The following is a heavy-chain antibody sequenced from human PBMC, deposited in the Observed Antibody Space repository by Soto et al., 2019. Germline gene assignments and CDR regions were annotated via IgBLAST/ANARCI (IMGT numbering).Heavy chain of an antibody. CDR2: IYYSGST. V-gene: IGHV4-61*01. D-gene: IGHD2-15*01. Sequence: VTLSHTWPVAGGAVSSGSYYWSRNQQPPWKGLEGSLYIYYSGSTNYNPSLKSRVTISVDTSKNQFSLKLSSVTAADTAVYYCPTVGECCSGSSCRPFFDYWDLATLITGSA. J-gene: IGHJ4*02. CDR3: PTVGECCSGSSCRPFFDY. CDR1: GGAVSSGSYY.